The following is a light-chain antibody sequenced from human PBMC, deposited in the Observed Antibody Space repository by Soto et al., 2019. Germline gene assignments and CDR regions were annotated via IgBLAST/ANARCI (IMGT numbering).Light chain of an antibody. V-gene: IGKV3-11*01. CDR2: DAS. J-gene: IGKJ5*01. CDR1: QSVGSS. CDR3: QQRRNWPPGIT. Sequence: EILWPQSSATLSLSPGERGTLTCRASQSVGSSLAWYQQKPGQAPRLLIYDASNRATGIPARFSGSGSGTDFTLTISSLEPEDFAVYYCQQRRNWPPGITLGHGTRLAIK.